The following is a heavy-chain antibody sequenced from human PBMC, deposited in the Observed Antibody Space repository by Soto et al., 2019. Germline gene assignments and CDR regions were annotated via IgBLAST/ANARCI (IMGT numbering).Heavy chain of an antibody. CDR3: AKVIRLLYYYVMAV. CDR2: ISYDGSNK. J-gene: IGHJ6*02. V-gene: IGHV3-30*18. CDR1: GCTFSSYG. D-gene: IGHD2-21*01. Sequence: GGSLRLSWAGSGCTFSSYGMHWVRQAPGKGLEWVAVISYDGSNKYYADSVKGRFTISRDNSKNTLYLQMNSLRAEDTAVYYCAKVIRLLYYYVMAVWGQGTTVTVSS.